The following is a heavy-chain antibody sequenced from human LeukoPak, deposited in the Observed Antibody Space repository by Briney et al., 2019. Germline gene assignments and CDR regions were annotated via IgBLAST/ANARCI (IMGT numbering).Heavy chain of an antibody. J-gene: IGHJ4*02. V-gene: IGHV3-9*01. CDR2: ISWNSGSI. D-gene: IGHD2-2*01. CDR3: AKGNTITIVVVPAAYFDY. CDR1: GFTFDDYA. Sequence: GGSLRLSCAASGFTFDDYAMPWVRQAPGKGLEWVSGISWNSGSIGYADSVKGRFTISRDNAKNSLYLQMNSLRAEDTALYYCAKGNTITIVVVPAAYFDYWSQGTLVTVSS.